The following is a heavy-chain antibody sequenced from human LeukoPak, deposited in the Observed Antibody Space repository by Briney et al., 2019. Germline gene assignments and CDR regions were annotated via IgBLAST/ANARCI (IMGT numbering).Heavy chain of an antibody. V-gene: IGHV3-30*02. CDR3: ARGPIVGATGNFDY. J-gene: IGHJ4*02. D-gene: IGHD1-26*01. CDR2: IRFDGSDK. CDR1: GFTFSSYG. Sequence: GGSLRLSCAASGFTFSSYGMHWVRQAPGKGLEWVAFIRFDGSDKYYADSVKGRFTISRDNAKNSVFLQMNSLRAEDTAVYYCARGPIVGATGNFDYWGQGTLVTVSS.